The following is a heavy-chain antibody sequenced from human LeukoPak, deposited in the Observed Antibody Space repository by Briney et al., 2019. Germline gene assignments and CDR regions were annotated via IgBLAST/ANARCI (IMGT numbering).Heavy chain of an antibody. Sequence: GGSLPPSCAASGFTFSNYAMTWVRQAPGKGLEWVSAISGGGGYTSTYYADSVKGRFTISRDNSKNTLYLQMNSLRAEDTAVYYCAKPPPDNYHYYYGMDVWGQGTTVTVSS. CDR1: GFTFSNYA. CDR2: ISGGGGYTST. CDR3: AKPPPDNYHYYYGMDV. J-gene: IGHJ6*01. V-gene: IGHV3-23*01.